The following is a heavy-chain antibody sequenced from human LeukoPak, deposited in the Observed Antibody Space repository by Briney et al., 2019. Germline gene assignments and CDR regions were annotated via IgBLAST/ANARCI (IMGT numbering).Heavy chain of an antibody. D-gene: IGHD5-24*01. Sequence: GGSLRLSCAASGLTFSSHWMHWVRQAPGKGLVWVSRITNDGSSTTYADSVTGRFTISRDNAKNTLYLHMDRLKPDDTAVYYCATYGYIYEDAFDIWGQGTMVTVSS. J-gene: IGHJ3*02. CDR3: ATYGYIYEDAFDI. V-gene: IGHV3-74*01. CDR1: GLTFSSHW. CDR2: ITNDGSST.